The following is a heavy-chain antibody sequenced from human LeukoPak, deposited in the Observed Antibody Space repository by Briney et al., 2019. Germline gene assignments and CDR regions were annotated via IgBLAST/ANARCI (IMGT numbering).Heavy chain of an antibody. J-gene: IGHJ4*02. CDR3: VKRWTTDDRDH. Sequence: PGGSLRLSCSAAGFTFSSSAMHWVRQAPGKGLEYVSSISGGGGNTYYTDSVKGRFTISRDNSKNTVYLQMSSLRPEYTAVYYGVKRWTTDDRDHWGQGTLVTVSS. CDR1: GFTFSSSA. V-gene: IGHV3-64D*09. CDR2: ISGGGGNT. D-gene: IGHD4-23*01.